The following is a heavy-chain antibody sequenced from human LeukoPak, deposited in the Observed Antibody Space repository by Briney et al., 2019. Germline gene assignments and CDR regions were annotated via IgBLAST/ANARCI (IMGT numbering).Heavy chain of an antibody. CDR1: GFSFSASA. V-gene: IGHV3-73*01. D-gene: IGHD6-13*01. CDR2: VRTQPNNYAT. CDR3: SDDP. J-gene: IGHJ4*02. Sequence: GGSLRLSCAASGFSFSASALHWIRQAPGKGLEWVGHVRTQPNNYATAYAASVRGRFTISRDDSKNTAYLQMNNLKTEDSAVYLASDDPWGQGALVTVSS.